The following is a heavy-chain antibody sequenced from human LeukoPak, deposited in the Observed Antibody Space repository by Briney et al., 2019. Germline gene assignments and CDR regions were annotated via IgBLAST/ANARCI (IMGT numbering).Heavy chain of an antibody. CDR1: GFNFNFYA. V-gene: IGHV3-30*18. J-gene: IGHJ4*02. D-gene: IGHD3-16*01. CDR3: AKEFDGVIVGMGAGDGKNY. CDR2: ISYYGNDK. Sequence: PGGPLRLSCAASGFNFNFYAMHCVRQAPGKALEGVAVISYYGNDKYYGDSVKGRFTISSDNSRNTLYLQMNSLRAQDTALYYCAKEFDGVIVGMGAGDGKNYWGQGTLVTVSS.